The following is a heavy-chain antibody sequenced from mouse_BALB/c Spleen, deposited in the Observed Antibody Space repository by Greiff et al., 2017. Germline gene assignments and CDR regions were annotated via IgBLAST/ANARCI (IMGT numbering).Heavy chain of an antibody. D-gene: IGHD1-1*01. Sequence: EVKLEESGGGLVKPGGSLKLSCAASGFTFSSYTMSWVRQTPEKRLEWVATISSGGGNTYYPDSVKGRFTISRDNAKNNLYLQMSSLRSEDTALYYCARLLRSYAMDYWGQGTSVTVSS. CDR3: ARLLRSYAMDY. CDR2: ISSGGGNT. CDR1: GFTFSSYT. J-gene: IGHJ4*01. V-gene: IGHV5-9*03.